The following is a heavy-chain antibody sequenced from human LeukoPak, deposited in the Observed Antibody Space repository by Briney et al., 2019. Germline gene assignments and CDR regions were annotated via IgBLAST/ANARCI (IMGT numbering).Heavy chain of an antibody. CDR2: ISGSGGST. J-gene: IGHJ4*02. CDR1: GFTFSSYA. CDR3: AKDVYQSYGDRRGGY. Sequence: GGSLRLSCAASGFTFSSYAMSWVRQASGKGLEWVSAISGSGGSTYYADSVKGRFTISRDNSKNTLYLQMNSLRAEDTAVYYCAKDVYQSYGDRRGGYWGQGTLVTVSS. D-gene: IGHD4-17*01. V-gene: IGHV3-23*01.